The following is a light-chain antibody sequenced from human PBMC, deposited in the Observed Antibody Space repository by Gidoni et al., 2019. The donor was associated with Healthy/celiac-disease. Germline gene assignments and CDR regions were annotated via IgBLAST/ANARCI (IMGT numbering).Light chain of an antibody. V-gene: IGKV1D-13*01. CDR3: QQFNNYPHPT. CDR2: DAS. CDR1: QGISSA. Sequence: AIQLTQSPSSLSASVGDRVTITCRASQGISSALAWYQQKPGKAPKLLIYDASSLESGVPSRFSGSGSGTDFTLTISSLQPEDFATYYCQQFNNYPHPTFGGXTKVEIK. J-gene: IGKJ4*01.